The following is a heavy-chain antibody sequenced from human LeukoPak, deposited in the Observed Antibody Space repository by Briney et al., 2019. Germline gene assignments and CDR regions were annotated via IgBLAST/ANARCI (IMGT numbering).Heavy chain of an antibody. J-gene: IGHJ3*02. CDR1: DDSFSSHY. Sequence: PSETLSLTCAVSDDSFSSHYWTWIRQPPGKGLEWIGYISYIGGTNYNPSLKSRATISIDTSKNQFSLKLSSVTAADTAVYYCARDLVTVTKGFDIWGQGTMVSVSS. D-gene: IGHD4-17*01. V-gene: IGHV4-59*11. CDR2: ISYIGGT. CDR3: ARDLVTVTKGFDI.